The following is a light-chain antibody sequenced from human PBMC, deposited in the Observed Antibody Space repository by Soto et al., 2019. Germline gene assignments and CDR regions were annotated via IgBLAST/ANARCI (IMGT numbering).Light chain of an antibody. V-gene: IGKV3D-20*02. CDR1: QSVSSSY. J-gene: IGKJ1*01. CDR2: GAS. Sequence: EIVLTQSPGTLSLSPGERATLSCRASQSVSSSYLAWYQQKPGQAPRLLIYGASSRATGIPDRFSGSGSGTDFTLTISSLEPEDSAVYYCQQRNSWPRTFGQGTKVEVK. CDR3: QQRNSWPRT.